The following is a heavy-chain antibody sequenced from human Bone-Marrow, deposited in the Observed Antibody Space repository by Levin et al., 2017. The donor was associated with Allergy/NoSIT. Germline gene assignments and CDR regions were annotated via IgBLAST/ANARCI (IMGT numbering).Heavy chain of an antibody. V-gene: IGHV3-23*01. J-gene: IGHJ4*02. D-gene: IGHD6-19*01. CDR2: ISGSGTIT. CDR1: GFTFSSYA. CDR3: AKEALAVAGYYFDS. Sequence: GESLKISCAASGFTFSSYAMSWVRQAPGKGLEWVSSISGSGTITHYAESVKGRFTISRDISKNMLHLQMNSLRAEDTAIYFCAKEALAVAGYYFDSCGQGTLVTVSS.